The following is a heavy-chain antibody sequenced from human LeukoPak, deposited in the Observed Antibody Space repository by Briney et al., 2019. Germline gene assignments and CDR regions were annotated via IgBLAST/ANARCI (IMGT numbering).Heavy chain of an antibody. CDR2: ISSGGRTK. CDR3: TSGGDRWELPII. CDR1: GFTFSTYV. V-gene: IGHV3-48*03. J-gene: IGHJ3*02. Sequence: PGGSLRLSCAASGFTFSTYVMSWVRQAPGKGLEWVSYISSGGRTKYYADSVRGRLTTSRDNAKSSLSLQMDSLRAEDTAVYYCTSGGDRWELPIIWGRGTMVIVSS. D-gene: IGHD1-26*01.